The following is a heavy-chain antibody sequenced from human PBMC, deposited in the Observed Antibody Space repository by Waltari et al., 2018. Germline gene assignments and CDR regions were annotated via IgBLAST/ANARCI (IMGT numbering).Heavy chain of an antibody. J-gene: IGHJ4*02. Sequence: QIQLVQSGAEVKKPGASVKDSCKASGYIFSNYGITWVRQAPGQGLEWMGWISGYNGDTKYEKSLQGRVTMTTDTSTTTAYMEIRSLRYDDTAVYYCARDDVDSSNFGGFWGQGTVVTVSS. CDR1: GYIFSNYG. CDR2: ISGYNGDT. D-gene: IGHD6-13*01. CDR3: ARDDVDSSNFGGF. V-gene: IGHV1-18*01.